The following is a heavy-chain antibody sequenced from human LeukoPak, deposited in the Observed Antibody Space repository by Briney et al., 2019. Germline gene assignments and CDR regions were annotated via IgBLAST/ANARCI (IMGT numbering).Heavy chain of an antibody. CDR3: AKKGATTGDFDY. CDR1: GFTFSNFL. Sequence: GGSLRLSCAASGFTFSNFLMTWVRQAPGKGPEWVSAISGSGGDTYYADSVKGRFTISRDNSENTLYLQMNSLRAEDTAVYYCAKKGATTGDFDYWGQGTLVTVSS. J-gene: IGHJ4*02. CDR2: ISGSGGDT. V-gene: IGHV3-23*01. D-gene: IGHD1-26*01.